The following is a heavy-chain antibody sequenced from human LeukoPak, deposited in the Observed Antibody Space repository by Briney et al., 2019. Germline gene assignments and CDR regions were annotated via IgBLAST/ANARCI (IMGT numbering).Heavy chain of an antibody. CDR3: ARVRKGGAMRAPHFDY. V-gene: IGHV4-39*07. CDR1: GGSISGSNYY. CDR2: VYQSGST. J-gene: IGHJ4*02. Sequence: SETLSLTCTVSGGSISGSNYYWDWIRQPPGKGLEWIGSVYQSGSTNYNPSLKSRVTISVDTSKNQFSLKLSSVTAADTAVYYCARVRKGGAMRAPHFDYWGQGTLVTVSS. D-gene: IGHD3-16*01.